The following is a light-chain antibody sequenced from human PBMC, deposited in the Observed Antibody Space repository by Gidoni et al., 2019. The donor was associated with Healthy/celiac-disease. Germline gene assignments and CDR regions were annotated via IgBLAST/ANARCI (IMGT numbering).Light chain of an antibody. CDR1: QSVSSY. Sequence: EIVLTQSPATLSLSPGERATLSCRASQSVSSYLAWYQQNPGQAPRRLIYDASNRATGTPARCSGSGSGTDFTITISSLEPEDFAVDYCQQRSNWPPYTFGQGTKLEIK. CDR2: DAS. J-gene: IGKJ2*01. CDR3: QQRSNWPPYT. V-gene: IGKV3-11*01.